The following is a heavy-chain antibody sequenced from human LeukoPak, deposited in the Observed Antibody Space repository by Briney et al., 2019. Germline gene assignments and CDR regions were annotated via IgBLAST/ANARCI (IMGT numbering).Heavy chain of an antibody. V-gene: IGHV3-64*04. Sequence: GGSLRLSCSASGFTFSSYVMHWVRQPPGKGLESVSAISGNGGSTYYADSVKGRFTISRDSSKNTLYLQMNSLRADDTAVYYCAKGHYDFWSGYSPFDYWGQGTLVTVSS. J-gene: IGHJ4*02. CDR3: AKGHYDFWSGYSPFDY. CDR1: GFTFSSYV. D-gene: IGHD3-3*01. CDR2: ISGNGGST.